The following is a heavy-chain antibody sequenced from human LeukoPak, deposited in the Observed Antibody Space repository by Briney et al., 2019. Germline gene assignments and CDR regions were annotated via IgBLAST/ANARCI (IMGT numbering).Heavy chain of an antibody. J-gene: IGHJ4*02. Sequence: SETLSLTCTVSGGSISSYYWSWIRQPAGKGLERIGRIYTSGSTNYNPSLKSRVTMSVDTSKNQFSLKLSSVTAADTAVYYCARGFGYYDSSGFDYWGQGTLVTVSS. CDR2: IYTSGST. D-gene: IGHD3-22*01. CDR3: ARGFGYYDSSGFDY. CDR1: GGSISSYY. V-gene: IGHV4-4*07.